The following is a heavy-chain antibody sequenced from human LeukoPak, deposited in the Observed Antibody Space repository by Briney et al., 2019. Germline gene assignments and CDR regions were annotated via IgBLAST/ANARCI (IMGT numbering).Heavy chain of an antibody. CDR3: ARRPYSSSWYHFDY. D-gene: IGHD6-13*01. J-gene: IGHJ4*02. CDR1: GFTFSDYY. Sequence: PGGSLRLSCAASGFTFSDYYMSWIRQAPGKGLEWVSYISSSGSTIYYADSVKGRFTISRDNAKNSLYLQMNSLRAEDTAVYYCARRPYSSSWYHFDYWGQGTLVTVSS. CDR2: ISSSGSTI. V-gene: IGHV3-11*04.